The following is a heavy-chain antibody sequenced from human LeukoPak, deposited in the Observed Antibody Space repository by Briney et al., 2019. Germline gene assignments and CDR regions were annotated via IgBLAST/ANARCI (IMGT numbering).Heavy chain of an antibody. J-gene: IGHJ4*02. D-gene: IGHD3-22*01. CDR1: GFTFSSYG. Sequence: PGGSLRLSCAASGFTFSSYGMHWVRQAPGKGLEWVAVISYDGSNKYYADSVKGRFTISRDNSKNTLYLQMNSLRAEDTAVYYCAMDEDITYDSSGSYWGQGTLVTVSS. V-gene: IGHV3-30*03. CDR2: ISYDGSNK. CDR3: AMDEDITYDSSGSY.